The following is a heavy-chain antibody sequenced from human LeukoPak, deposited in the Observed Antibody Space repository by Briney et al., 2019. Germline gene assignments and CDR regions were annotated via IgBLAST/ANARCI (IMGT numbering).Heavy chain of an antibody. J-gene: IGHJ5*02. CDR2: TYYRSKWYN. D-gene: IGHD6-13*01. CDR3: VGAAAGERWFDP. CDR1: GDSVSSNSAA. V-gene: IGHV6-1*01. Sequence: SQTLSLTCAISGDSVSSNSAAWNWIRQSPSRGLEWLGRTYYRSKWYNDYAVSVKSRITINPDTSKNQFSLHLNSVTPEDTAVYYCVGAAAGERWFDPWGQGSLVTVSS.